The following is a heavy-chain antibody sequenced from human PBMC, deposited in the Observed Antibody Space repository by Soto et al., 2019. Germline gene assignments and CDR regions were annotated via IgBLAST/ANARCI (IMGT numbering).Heavy chain of an antibody. CDR2: ISGHNGKA. Sequence: QVQLVQSGAEVKEPGASVTVSCKASGYTFKSYDVMWVRKAPGQGLEWMGWISGHNGKADYAENFQGRVIMTTATATATASMALRGLRSDARAVYYCARKGYIGNFAMDVWGQGTTFTVSS. CDR3: ARKGYIGNFAMDV. J-gene: IGHJ6*02. V-gene: IGHV1-18*04. D-gene: IGHD5-12*01. CDR1: GYTFKSYD.